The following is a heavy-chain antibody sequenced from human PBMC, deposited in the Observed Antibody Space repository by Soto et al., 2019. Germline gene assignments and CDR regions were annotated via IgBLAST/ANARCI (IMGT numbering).Heavy chain of an antibody. CDR2: IDWDDDK. CDR1: GFSLSTSGMC. D-gene: IGHD3-16*02. CDR3: ARIVNYDYVWGSYRPYHAFDI. Sequence: SGPTLVNPTQTLTLTCTFSGFSLSTSGMCVSWIRQPPGKALEWLALIDWDDDKYYSTSLKTRLTISKDTSKNQVVLTMTNMDPVDTATYYCARIVNYDYVWGSYRPYHAFDIWGQGTMVTVSS. J-gene: IGHJ3*02. V-gene: IGHV2-70*01.